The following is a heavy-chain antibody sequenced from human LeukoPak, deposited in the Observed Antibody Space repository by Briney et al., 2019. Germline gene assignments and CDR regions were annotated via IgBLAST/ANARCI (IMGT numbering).Heavy chain of an antibody. Sequence: SQTLSLTCAISGDSVSRNRVAWNWIRQSPSRGLEWLGRTYYRSRWYSDYEASVRSRMTINADISKNQFSLQLNSVTPEDTAVYYCAQGFAEDTPGAFDVWGQGTMVTVSS. CDR1: GDSVSRNRVA. J-gene: IGHJ3*01. CDR2: TYYRSRWYS. D-gene: IGHD5-18*01. V-gene: IGHV6-1*01. CDR3: AQGFAEDTPGAFDV.